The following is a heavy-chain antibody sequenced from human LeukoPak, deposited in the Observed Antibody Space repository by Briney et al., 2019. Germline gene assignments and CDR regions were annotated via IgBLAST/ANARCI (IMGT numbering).Heavy chain of an antibody. J-gene: IGHJ1*01. V-gene: IGHV3-30*03. D-gene: IGHD4-17*01. Sequence: PGGSLRLSCAASGFTFGSYGMHWVRQAPGKGLEWVAVISYDGSNKYYADSVKGRFTISRDNSKNTLYLQMNSLRAEDTAVYYCARVITVYNDYEEVAEYFQHWGQGTLVIVSS. CDR1: GFTFGSYG. CDR3: ARVITVYNDYEEVAEYFQH. CDR2: ISYDGSNK.